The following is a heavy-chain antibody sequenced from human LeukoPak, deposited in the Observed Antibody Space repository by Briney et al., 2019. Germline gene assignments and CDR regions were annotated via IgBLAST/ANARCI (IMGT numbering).Heavy chain of an antibody. D-gene: IGHD6-19*01. V-gene: IGHV3-7*03. Sequence: PGGSLRLSCAASGVTFSSYWMSWVRQAPGKGLEWVANIKEDGSEKYYVDSVKGRFTISRDNAKTSVYLQMNSLRAEDTAVYTCAVAGTDDAFDIWGQGTMVTVSS. J-gene: IGHJ3*02. CDR2: IKEDGSEK. CDR3: AVAGTDDAFDI. CDR1: GVTFSSYW.